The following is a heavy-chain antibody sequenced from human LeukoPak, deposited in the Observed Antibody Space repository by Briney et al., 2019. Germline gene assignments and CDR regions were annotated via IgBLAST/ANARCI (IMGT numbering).Heavy chain of an antibody. V-gene: IGHV3-48*03. D-gene: IGHD3-22*01. CDR2: ISSSSIMI. Sequence: GGSLRLSCAASGFTFRSYEMNWVRQAPGKGLEWVSSISSSSIMIYYADSVKGRFTISRDNAKNSLYLQMNSLRAEDTAVYYCARATYDSSDYWGQGTLVTVSS. CDR3: ARATYDSSDY. J-gene: IGHJ4*02. CDR1: GFTFRSYE.